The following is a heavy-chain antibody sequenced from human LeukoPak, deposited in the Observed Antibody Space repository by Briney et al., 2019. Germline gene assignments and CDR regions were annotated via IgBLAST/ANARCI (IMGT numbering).Heavy chain of an antibody. CDR2: ISHESTRI. V-gene: IGHV3-48*01. Sequence: GGSLRLSCAASGFTFSTYSMNWVRQAPGKGLEWISYISHESTRIFYADSVEGRFTVSRDDAKNALYLQMSSLRVEDTAVYYCTRDPGYSYAMDSWGQGILVTVSS. J-gene: IGHJ4*02. CDR3: TRDPGYSYAMDS. D-gene: IGHD5-18*01. CDR1: GFTFSTYS.